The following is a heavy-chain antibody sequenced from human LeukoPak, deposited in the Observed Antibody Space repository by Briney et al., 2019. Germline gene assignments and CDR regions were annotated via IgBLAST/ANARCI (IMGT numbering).Heavy chain of an antibody. D-gene: IGHD3-10*01. CDR3: ARDHSLFRGVIGFDY. CDR2: IYTSGST. J-gene: IGHJ4*02. CDR1: GRSISSGSYY. V-gene: IGHV4-61*02. Sequence: SETLSLTCTVSGRSISSGSYYWSWIRQPAGMGLEWIGRIYTSGSTNYNPSLKSRVTISVDTSKNQFSLKLSSVTAADTAVYYCARDHSLFRGVIGFDYWGQGTLVTVSS.